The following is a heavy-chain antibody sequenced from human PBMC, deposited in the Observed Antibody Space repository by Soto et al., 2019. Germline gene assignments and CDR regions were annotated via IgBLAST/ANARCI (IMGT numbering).Heavy chain of an antibody. CDR2: LLRSGSSA. J-gene: IGHJ5*02. D-gene: IGHD4-17*01. Sequence: GGSLRLSCAASGFTFRNYAMTWARQAPGRGLEWVSSLLRSGSSAYYADSVRGRFTISSDTSANSLYLQMDNLRAEDTAIYYCAKDAISGDGIWLMDSWGQGTVVTVSS. CDR3: AKDAISGDGIWLMDS. CDR1: GFTFRNYA. V-gene: IGHV3-23*01.